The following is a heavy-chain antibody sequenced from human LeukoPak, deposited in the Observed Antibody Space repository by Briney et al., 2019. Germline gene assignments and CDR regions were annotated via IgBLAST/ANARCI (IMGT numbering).Heavy chain of an antibody. Sequence: GGSLRLSCAASGFSFSNYAFHWVRQAPGKGLEYISIVSSNGGSTYYATSVKGRFTISRDNSKNTLYLQMNSLRAEDTAVYYCAKDPSSGRGWFDPWGQGTLVTVSS. CDR2: VSSNGGST. CDR3: AKDPSSGRGWFDP. V-gene: IGHV3-64*01. J-gene: IGHJ5*02. D-gene: IGHD3-10*01. CDR1: GFSFSNYA.